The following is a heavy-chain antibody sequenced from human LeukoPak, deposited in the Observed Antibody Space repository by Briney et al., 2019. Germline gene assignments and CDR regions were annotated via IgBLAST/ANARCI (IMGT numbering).Heavy chain of an antibody. CDR1: GGSISDSIYY. Sequence: SETLSLTCTVSGGSISDSIYYWGWIRQPPGKGLEWIGSIYHSGSTYYNPSLKSRVTISVDTSTNQFTLKLSSVTAADTAVYYCARVWCSSTSCYVTEQDWFDPWGQGTLVTVSS. CDR3: ARVWCSSTSCYVTEQDWFDP. V-gene: IGHV4-39*06. D-gene: IGHD2-2*01. CDR2: IYHSGST. J-gene: IGHJ5*02.